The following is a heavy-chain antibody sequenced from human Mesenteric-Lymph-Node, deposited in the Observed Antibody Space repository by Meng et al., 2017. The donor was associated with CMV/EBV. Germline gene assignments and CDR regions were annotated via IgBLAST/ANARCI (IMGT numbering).Heavy chain of an antibody. Sequence: ASVKVSCKASGYTFTGYYMHWVRQAPGQGLEWMGGIIPIFDTANFAQRFQGRVTMTRNTSISTAYMELSSLRSEDTAVYYCARGYGSSWYRPYNWFDPWGQGTLVTVSS. D-gene: IGHD6-13*01. V-gene: IGHV1-2*02. CDR3: ARGYGSSWYRPYNWFDP. CDR2: IIPIFDTA. J-gene: IGHJ5*02. CDR1: GYTFTGYY.